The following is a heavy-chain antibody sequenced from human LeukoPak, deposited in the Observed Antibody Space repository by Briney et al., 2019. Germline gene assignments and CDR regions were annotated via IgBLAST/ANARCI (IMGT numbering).Heavy chain of an antibody. V-gene: IGHV3-33*01. D-gene: IGHD3-16*01. CDR2: IWYDGSNK. CDR1: GFTFSNYG. CDR3: ARGGSTYDYVWGSFWADY. Sequence: GGSLRLSCAASGFTFSNYGMHWVRQAPGKGLEWVAVIWYDGSNKYYADSVKGRFTISRDNSRNTLYLQLNSLRAEDTAVYYCARGGSTYDYVWGSFWADYWGHGTLVTVSS. J-gene: IGHJ4*01.